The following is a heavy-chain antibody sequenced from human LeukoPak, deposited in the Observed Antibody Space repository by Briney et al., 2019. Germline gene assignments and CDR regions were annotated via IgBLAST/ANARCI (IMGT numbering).Heavy chain of an antibody. D-gene: IGHD3-3*01. Sequence: GGSLRLSCAASGFTFSSYSMNWVRQAPGKGLEWVSSISSSSSYIYYADSVKGRFTISRDNAKNSLYLQMNSLRAEDTAVYYCARDFRPTYDFWSGYYKYYGMDVWGQGTTVIVSS. J-gene: IGHJ6*02. CDR2: ISSSSSYI. CDR1: GFTFSSYS. V-gene: IGHV3-21*01. CDR3: ARDFRPTYDFWSGYYKYYGMDV.